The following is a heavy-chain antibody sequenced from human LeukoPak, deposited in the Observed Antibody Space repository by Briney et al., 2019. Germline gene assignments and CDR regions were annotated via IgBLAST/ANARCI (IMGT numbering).Heavy chain of an antibody. CDR3: AKDPNRYDSSIYYCAY. CDR2: IRYDGSNT. CDR1: GFTLNNYG. Sequence: GGSLRLSCAASGFTLNNYGMHWVRQAPGKGLEWVAFIRYDGSNTYYADSVKGRFTISRDNSKNTLYLHMNRLRAEDTAVYYCAKDPNRYDSSIYYCAYWGQGTLVTVSS. V-gene: IGHV3-30*02. J-gene: IGHJ4*02. D-gene: IGHD3-22*01.